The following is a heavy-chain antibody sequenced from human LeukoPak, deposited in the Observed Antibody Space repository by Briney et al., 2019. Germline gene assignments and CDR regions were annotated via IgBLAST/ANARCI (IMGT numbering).Heavy chain of an antibody. Sequence: GGSLRLSCAASGFTFSSYAMSWVRQAPGKGLEWVSFISGSSGSTYYADSVKGRFTISRDNSKNTLYMQMNSLRAEDTGVYYCARDPSWGIDYFDYWGQGTLVTVSS. CDR3: ARDPSWGIDYFDY. CDR2: ISGSSGST. D-gene: IGHD2-2*01. J-gene: IGHJ4*02. V-gene: IGHV3-23*01. CDR1: GFTFSSYA.